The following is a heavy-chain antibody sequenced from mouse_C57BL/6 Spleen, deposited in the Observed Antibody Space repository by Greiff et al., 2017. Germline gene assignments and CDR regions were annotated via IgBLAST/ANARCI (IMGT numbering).Heavy chain of an antibody. D-gene: IGHD2-2*01. Sequence: VKLQESGAELVRPGASVTLSCKASGYTFTDYEMHWVKQTPVHGLEWIGAIDPETGGTAYNQKFKGKAILTADNTSSTAAMELRSLTSEDSAVYYCTSPLSTGMVTTGYYFDYWGQGTTLTVSS. CDR3: TSPLSTGMVTTGYYFDY. CDR2: IDPETGGT. J-gene: IGHJ2*01. CDR1: GYTFTDYE. V-gene: IGHV1-15*01.